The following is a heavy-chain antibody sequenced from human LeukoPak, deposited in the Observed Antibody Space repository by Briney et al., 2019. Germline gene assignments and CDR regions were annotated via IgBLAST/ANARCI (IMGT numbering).Heavy chain of an antibody. CDR1: GFTFSSFA. CDR2: ISYDGSNK. Sequence: GGSLRLSCAASGFTFSSFAMHWVRQAPGKGLEWVAVISYDGSNKYYADSVKGRFTISRDNSKNTLYLQMNSLGAEDTAVYYCAKDSIGFSSGAYGEVDYWGQGTLVTVSS. CDR3: AKDSIGFSSGAYGEVDY. V-gene: IGHV3-30-3*02. D-gene: IGHD3-10*01. J-gene: IGHJ4*02.